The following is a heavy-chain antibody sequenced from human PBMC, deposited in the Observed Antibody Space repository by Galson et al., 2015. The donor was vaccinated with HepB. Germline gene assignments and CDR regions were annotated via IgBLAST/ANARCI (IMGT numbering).Heavy chain of an antibody. Sequence: SLRLSCAVSGFTFSDYSMNWVRQAPGKGLEWVSSITSSSTYIYYADSLKGRFTISRDNAKNSLYLHMNSLRAEDTAVYYCARVHCSGGSCGLSLDCWGQGTLVTVSS. CDR3: ARVHCSGGSCGLSLDC. J-gene: IGHJ4*02. V-gene: IGHV3-21*01. CDR1: GFTFSDYS. CDR2: ITSSSTYI. D-gene: IGHD2-15*01.